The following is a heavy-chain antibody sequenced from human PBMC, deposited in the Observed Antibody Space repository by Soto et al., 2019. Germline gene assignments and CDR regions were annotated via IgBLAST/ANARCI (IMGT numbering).Heavy chain of an antibody. CDR3: ARDPEWGAVDI. CDR2: IRPDGSDP. J-gene: IGHJ3*02. Sequence: ESGGGLVQPGGSLRLSCAASGFTFSHSWLSWVRQAPGKRLEWVANIRPDGSDPYYVDSVKGRFSISRDNAKNSLYLQMNSLRAEDTAVYYCARDPEWGAVDIWGRGTMVTVSS. D-gene: IGHD1-26*01. CDR1: GFTFSHSW. V-gene: IGHV3-7*01.